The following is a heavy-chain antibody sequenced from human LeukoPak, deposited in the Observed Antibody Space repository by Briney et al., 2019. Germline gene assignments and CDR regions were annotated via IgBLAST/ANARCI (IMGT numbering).Heavy chain of an antibody. V-gene: IGHV4-34*01. J-gene: IGHJ3*02. CDR1: GGFFSAYY. CDR3: ARTTVTTDDAFDI. D-gene: IGHD4-11*01. CDR2: INHSGGT. Sequence: SETLSHTCAVYGGFFSAYYWSWIRQPPGKGLEWIGEINHSGGTNYDPSLKSRVTISVDTSKNQFSLKLSSVTAADTAVYYCARTTVTTDDAFDIWGQGTMVTVSS.